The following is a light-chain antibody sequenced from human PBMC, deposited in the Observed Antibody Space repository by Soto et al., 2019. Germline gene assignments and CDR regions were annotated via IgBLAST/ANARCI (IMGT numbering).Light chain of an antibody. CDR3: QQYNNWPRT. CDR2: GVS. V-gene: IGKV3-15*01. CDR1: QLFSSN. J-gene: IGKJ5*01. Sequence: ENVMIQSLATLSVSPGESVTLSCRASQLFSSNLAWYQHKPGQAPRLLIYGVSTRDTGVPDRFSGSASGTEFTLTISSLQSEDFAVYYCQQYNNWPRTFGQGTRLEI.